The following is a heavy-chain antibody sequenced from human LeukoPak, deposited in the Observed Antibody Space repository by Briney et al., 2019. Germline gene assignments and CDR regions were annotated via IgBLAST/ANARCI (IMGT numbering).Heavy chain of an antibody. V-gene: IGHV4-39*01. CDR2: INYSGST. D-gene: IGHD7-27*01. CDR3: ARRVTGDLRRFDY. J-gene: IGHJ4*02. Sequence: PPETLSLTCTVSGGSISSSGYSWGWIRQPPGKGLEWIGNINYSGSTYYNPSLKSRVTIFVDTSKNQFSLKVTSVTAADTAVYFCARRVTGDLRRFDYWGQGTLVTVSS. CDR1: GGSISSSGYS.